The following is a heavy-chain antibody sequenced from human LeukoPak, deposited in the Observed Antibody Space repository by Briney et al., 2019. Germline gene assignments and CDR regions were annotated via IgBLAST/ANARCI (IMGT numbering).Heavy chain of an antibody. CDR2: INHSGST. V-gene: IGHV4-34*01. J-gene: IGHJ6*02. CDR3: ARGRIFGARYYYYYGMDV. Sequence: PSETLSFTCAVYGGSFSGYYWSWIRQPPGKGLEWIGEINHSGSTNYNPSLKSRVTISVDTSKNQFSLKLSSVTAADTAVYYCARGRIFGARYYYYYGMDVWGQGTTVTVSS. CDR1: GGSFSGYY. D-gene: IGHD3-3*01.